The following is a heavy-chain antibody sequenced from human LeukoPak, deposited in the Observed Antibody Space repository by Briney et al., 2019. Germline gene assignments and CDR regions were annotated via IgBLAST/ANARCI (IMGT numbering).Heavy chain of an antibody. Sequence: GASVKVSCKVPGYTLTELSMHWVRQAPGKGLEWMGGFDPEDGETIYAQKFQGRVTMTEDTSTDTAYMELSSLRSEDTAVYYCATAPKGYPYYYYYGMDVWGQGTTVTVSS. V-gene: IGHV1-24*01. CDR2: FDPEDGET. CDR3: ATAPKGYPYYYYYGMDV. J-gene: IGHJ6*02. CDR1: GYTLTELS. D-gene: IGHD5-12*01.